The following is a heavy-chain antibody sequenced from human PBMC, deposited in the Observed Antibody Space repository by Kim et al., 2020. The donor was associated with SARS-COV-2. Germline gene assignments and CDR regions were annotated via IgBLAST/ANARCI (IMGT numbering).Heavy chain of an antibody. Sequence: ASVKVSCKASGYTFTSYAMNWVRQAPGQGLEWMGWINTNTGNPTYAQGFTGRFVFSLDTSVSTAYLQISSLKAEDTAVYYCVRDRLHYDSSAYGINDYWGQGTLVTVSS. CDR3: VRDRLHYDSSAYGINDY. CDR1: GYTFTSYA. J-gene: IGHJ4*02. V-gene: IGHV7-4-1*02. D-gene: IGHD3-22*01. CDR2: INTNTGNP.